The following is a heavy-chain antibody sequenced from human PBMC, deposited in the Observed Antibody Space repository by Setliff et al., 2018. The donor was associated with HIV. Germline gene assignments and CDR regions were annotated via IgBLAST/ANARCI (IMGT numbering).Heavy chain of an antibody. CDR1: GGSFTGYF. V-gene: IGHV4-34*01. D-gene: IGHD3-3*01. J-gene: IGHJ4*02. CDR2: INDSGDT. Sequence: PSETLSLTCAVYGGSFTGYFWSWIRQSPGKGLGWIGEINDSGDTNYNPSLKSRVTISVVTSKNQFSLRLTSVTAADTGVYYCARGGLRQWNGFWGQGTLVTVSS. CDR3: ARGGLRQWNGF.